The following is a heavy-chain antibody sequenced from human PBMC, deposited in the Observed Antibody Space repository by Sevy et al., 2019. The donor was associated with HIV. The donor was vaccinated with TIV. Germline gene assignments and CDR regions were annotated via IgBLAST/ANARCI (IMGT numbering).Heavy chain of an antibody. V-gene: IGHV3-7*01. Sequence: GGSLRLSCAASGFTFSSYAMSWVRQAPGKGLEWVANIKQDGSEKYYVDSVKGRFTISRDNAKNSLYLQMNSLRAEDTAVYYCARSYTVYGDYFFNYWGQRTLVTVSS. D-gene: IGHD4-17*01. J-gene: IGHJ4*02. CDR1: GFTFSSYA. CDR2: IKQDGSEK. CDR3: ARSYTVYGDYFFNY.